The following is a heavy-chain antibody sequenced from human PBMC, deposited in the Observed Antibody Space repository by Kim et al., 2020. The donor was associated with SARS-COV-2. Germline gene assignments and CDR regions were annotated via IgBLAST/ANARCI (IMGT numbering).Heavy chain of an antibody. CDR3: ARGRRWAYYYYYMDV. J-gene: IGHJ6*03. Sequence: SETLSLTCAVYGGSFSGYYWSWIRQPPGKGLEWIGEINHSGSTNYNPSLKSRVTISVDTSKNQFSLKLSSVTAADTAVYYCARGRRWAYYYYYMDVWGKGTTVTVSS. CDR1: GGSFSGYY. CDR2: INHSGST. V-gene: IGHV4-34*01.